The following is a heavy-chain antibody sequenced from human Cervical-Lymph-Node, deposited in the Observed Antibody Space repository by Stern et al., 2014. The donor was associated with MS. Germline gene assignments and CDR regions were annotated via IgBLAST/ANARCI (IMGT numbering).Heavy chain of an antibody. J-gene: IGHJ4*02. Sequence: QVQLGQSGAEVKKPGASVKVSCKASGYTFTSHYLHWVRQAPGQGLEWLGIIKPSNSRTHSAQRFQGKVTMTRDTSANTVYLELSSLTFDDTAIYYCARPRGYYYDSTGYEFDFWGQGTLVTVSS. V-gene: IGHV1-46*01. CDR1: GYTFTSHY. CDR3: ARPRGYYYDSTGYEFDF. D-gene: IGHD3-22*01. CDR2: IKPSNSRT.